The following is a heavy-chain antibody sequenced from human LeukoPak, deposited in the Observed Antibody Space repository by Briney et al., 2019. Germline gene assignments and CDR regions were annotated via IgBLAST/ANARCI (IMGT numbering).Heavy chain of an antibody. CDR3: ARDSRNIGQNFDY. J-gene: IGHJ4*02. Sequence: SETLSLTCTVSGGSISSSSYYWGWIRQPPGKGLEWIGSIYYSVSTYSNPSLQSRITISVDTSKNQFSLKLNSVTAADTAVYYCARDSRNIGQNFDYWGQGTLVTVSS. V-gene: IGHV4-39*02. CDR1: GGSISSSSYY. D-gene: IGHD2/OR15-2a*01. CDR2: IYYSVST.